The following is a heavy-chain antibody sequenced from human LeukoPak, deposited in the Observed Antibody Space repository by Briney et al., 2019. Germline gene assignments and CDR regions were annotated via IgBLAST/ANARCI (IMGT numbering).Heavy chain of an antibody. J-gene: IGHJ4*02. D-gene: IGHD4-17*01. CDR1: GYTFTSYD. Sequence: SVKVSCKASGYTFTSYDINWVRQATGQGLEWMGGVLPVSRVGNYAQKFHGRLTITADESTNTTYMEVTSLTSDDTAVYYCARGYGDYVGYFDYWGQGTLVTVSS. CDR3: ARGYGDYVGYFDY. V-gene: IGHV1-69*13. CDR2: VLPVSRVG.